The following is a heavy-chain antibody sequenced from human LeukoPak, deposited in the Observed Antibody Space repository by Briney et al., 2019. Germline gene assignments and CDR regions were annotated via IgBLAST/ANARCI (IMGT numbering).Heavy chain of an antibody. J-gene: IGHJ4*02. CDR2: ISWNSGSI. D-gene: IGHD5-18*01. CDR3: AKGPEFGYSYGYFDY. V-gene: IGHV3-9*01. Sequence: GESLRLSCAASGFTFDDYAMHWVRQAPGKGLEWVSGISWNSGSIGYADSVKGRFTISRDNAKNSLYLQMNSLRAEDTALYYCAKGPEFGYSYGYFDYWGQGTLVTVSS. CDR1: GFTFDDYA.